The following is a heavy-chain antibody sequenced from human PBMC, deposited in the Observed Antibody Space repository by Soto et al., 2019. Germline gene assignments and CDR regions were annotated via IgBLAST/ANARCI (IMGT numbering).Heavy chain of an antibody. CDR1: GFTFSSYG. CDR3: AKDFTARLYGMDV. CDR2: ISYDGSNK. D-gene: IGHD2-21*02. Sequence: PGGSLRLSCAASGFTFSSYGMHWVRQAPGKGLEWVAVISYDGSNKYYADSVKGRFTISRDNSKNTLYLQMNSLRAEDTAVYYCAKDFTARLYGMDVWGQGTTVTVSS. J-gene: IGHJ6*02. V-gene: IGHV3-30*18.